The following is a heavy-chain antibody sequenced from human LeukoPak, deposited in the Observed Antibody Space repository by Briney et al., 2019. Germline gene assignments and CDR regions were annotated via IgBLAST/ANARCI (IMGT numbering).Heavy chain of an antibody. D-gene: IGHD1-7*01. V-gene: IGHV4-59*08. CDR1: GGSISSYY. CDR3: ARISITGTTYPDY. J-gene: IGHJ4*02. Sequence: PSETPSLTCTVSGGSISSYYWSWIRQPPGKGLEWIGYIYYSGSTNYNPSLKSRVTISVDTSKNQFSLKLSSVTAADTAVYYCARISITGTTYPDYWGQGTLVTVSS. CDR2: IYYSGST.